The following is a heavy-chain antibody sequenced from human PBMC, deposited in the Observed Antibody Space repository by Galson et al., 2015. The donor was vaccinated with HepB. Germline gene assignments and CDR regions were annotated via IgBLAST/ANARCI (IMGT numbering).Heavy chain of an antibody. V-gene: IGHV3-11*06. CDR3: VRVADVDYGDHSHFDY. J-gene: IGHJ4*02. D-gene: IGHD4-17*01. CDR2: IRHNTLYT. CDR1: GFTFSDYY. Sequence: SLRLSCAASGFTFSDYYMSWIRQAPGKGLEWLSYIRHNTLYTNYADSVKGRITISRDNARNSLYLQPNSLRAEDTAVYYCVRVADVDYGDHSHFDYWGQGTLVTVSS.